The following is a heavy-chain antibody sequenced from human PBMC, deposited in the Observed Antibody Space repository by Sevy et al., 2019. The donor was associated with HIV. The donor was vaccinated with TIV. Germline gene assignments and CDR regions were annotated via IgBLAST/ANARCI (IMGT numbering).Heavy chain of an antibody. CDR3: AGDCSSTTCLWGLDV. CDR1: GFTFSRYW. D-gene: IGHD2-2*01. Sequence: GGFLRLSCAASGFTFSRYWMTWVRQAPGKGLEWVANIKVDGSEKYYVDSVKGRFTISRDNAKNSLYLQMNSLRVEDTALYYCAGDCSSTTCLWGLDVWGQGTTVTVSS. V-gene: IGHV3-7*03. CDR2: IKVDGSEK. J-gene: IGHJ6*02.